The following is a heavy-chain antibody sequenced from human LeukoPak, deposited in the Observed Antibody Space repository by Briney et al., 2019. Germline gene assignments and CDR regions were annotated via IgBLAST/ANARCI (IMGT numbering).Heavy chain of an antibody. CDR3: GKEGGA. V-gene: IGHV3-23*01. CDR1: GFRFSDFT. D-gene: IGHD3-16*01. CDR2: IGGRGGST. Sequence: GGSLRLSCAASGFRFSDFTMTWVRQAPGTGPEWVSAIGGRGGSTYYADSVGGRFTISRDNSKDMVYLQMNSLKVEDTATYYCGKEGGAWGQGTKVTVSS. J-gene: IGHJ5*02.